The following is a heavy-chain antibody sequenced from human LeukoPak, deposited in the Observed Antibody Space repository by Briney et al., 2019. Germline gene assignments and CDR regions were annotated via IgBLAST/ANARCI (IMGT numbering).Heavy chain of an antibody. CDR1: GFSFSSYA. Sequence: PGGSLRLSYAASGFSFSSYAMSWIRQAPGKGLEWLSAISGTTGTTFYADSVKGRFTISRDNSKNTLFLQMNSLRAEDTAVYYCATKTSYGDRYFDYWGQGTLVTVSS. V-gene: IGHV3-23*01. D-gene: IGHD4-17*01. CDR2: ISGTTGTT. J-gene: IGHJ4*02. CDR3: ATKTSYGDRYFDY.